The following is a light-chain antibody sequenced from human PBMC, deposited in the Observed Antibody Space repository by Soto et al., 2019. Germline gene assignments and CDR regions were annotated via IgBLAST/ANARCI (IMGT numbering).Light chain of an antibody. CDR3: SSYTSSSTRV. CDR1: SSDVGGYSY. Sequence: QSVLTQPASVSGSPGQSITISCTGTSSDVGGYSYVSWYQQHPGKAPKLMIYDVSNRPSGVSNRFSGSKSGNTASLTISGLRAEDEADYYCSSYTSSSTRVFGTGTKVTVL. CDR2: DVS. V-gene: IGLV2-14*01. J-gene: IGLJ1*01.